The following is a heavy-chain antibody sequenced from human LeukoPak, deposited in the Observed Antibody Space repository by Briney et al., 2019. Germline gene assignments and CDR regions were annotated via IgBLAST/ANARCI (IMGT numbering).Heavy chain of an antibody. D-gene: IGHD5-24*01. CDR3: ARAATIYDAFDI. CDR2: ICPGDSDT. CDR1: GYSFTNYW. V-gene: IGHV5-51*01. J-gene: IGHJ3*02. Sequence: GESLKISCKGSGYSFTNYWIGWVRQMPGKGLEWMGTICPGDSDTTYSPSFQGQVTMSADKSISTAYLQWSSLTASDTAMYYCARAATIYDAFDIWGQGTMVTVSS.